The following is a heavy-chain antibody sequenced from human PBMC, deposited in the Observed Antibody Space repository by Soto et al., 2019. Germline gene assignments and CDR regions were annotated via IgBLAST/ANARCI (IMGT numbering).Heavy chain of an antibody. CDR3: AKGPNYDFWSGSGTLFDP. J-gene: IGHJ5*02. CDR2: LSGSGGST. Sequence: EVQLLESGGGLVQPGGSLRLSCAASGFTFSSYAMSWVRQAPGKGLEWVSALSGSGGSTYYADSVKGRFTISKDNSTNTLYLQMNRLRAEDTAVYYCAKGPNYDFWSGSGTLFDPWGQGTLVTVSS. V-gene: IGHV3-23*01. D-gene: IGHD3-3*01. CDR1: GFTFSSYA.